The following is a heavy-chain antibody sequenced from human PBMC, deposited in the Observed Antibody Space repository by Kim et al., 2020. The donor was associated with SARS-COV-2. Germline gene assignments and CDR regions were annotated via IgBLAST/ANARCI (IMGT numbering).Heavy chain of an antibody. D-gene: IGHD6-6*01. J-gene: IGHJ4*02. Sequence: SETLSLTCTVSGGSISSSGYHCDWIRQPPGKGLEWIGTFSDTGRTFYSGSLKSRVTISVDTSNNLFSLKLSSVTAADTAVYYCARRTYGAAARVHYWGQG. V-gene: IGHV4-39*07. CDR1: GGSISSSGYH. CDR2: FSDTGRT. CDR3: ARRTYGAAARVHY.